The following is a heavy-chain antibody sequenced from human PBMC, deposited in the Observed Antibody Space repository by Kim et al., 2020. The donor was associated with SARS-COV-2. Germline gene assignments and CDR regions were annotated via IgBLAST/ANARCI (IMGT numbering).Heavy chain of an antibody. CDR1: GFTFSDHY. J-gene: IGHJ4*02. V-gene: IGHV3-72*01. Sequence: GGSLRLSCAASGFTFSDHYMDWVRQAPGKGLEWVGRTRNKANGYTTEYAASVKGRFTISRDDSKKSVYLQMNSLRTEDTAVYYCGRVGIWSYYSTIDYCGEGTLVTVSS. CDR3: GRVGIWSYYSTIDY. D-gene: IGHD3-10*01. CDR2: TRNKANGYTT.